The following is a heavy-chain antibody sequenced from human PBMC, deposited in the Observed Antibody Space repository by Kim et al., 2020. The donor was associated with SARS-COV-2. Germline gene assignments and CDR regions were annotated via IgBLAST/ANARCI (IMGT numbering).Heavy chain of an antibody. V-gene: IGHV4-34*01. CDR1: GGSFSGYY. Sequence: SETLSLTCAVYGGSFSGYYWSWIRQPPGKGLEWIGEINHSGSTNYNPSLKSRVTISVDTSKNQFSLKLSSVTAADTAVYYCARSSLIGIVVVPAAIRVPWFDPWGQGTLVTVSS. J-gene: IGHJ5*02. CDR3: ARSSLIGIVVVPAAIRVPWFDP. CDR2: INHSGST. D-gene: IGHD2-2*02.